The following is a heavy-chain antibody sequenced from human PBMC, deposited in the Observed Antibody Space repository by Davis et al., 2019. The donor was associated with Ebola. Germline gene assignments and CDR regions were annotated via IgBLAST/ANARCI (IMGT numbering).Heavy chain of an antibody. V-gene: IGHV2-5*02. CDR2: ISWDDDS. J-gene: IGHJ5*02. D-gene: IGHD1-26*01. Sequence: SGPTLVQPTQTLTLPRRFSGLPLPASAAAVGWVRQFPGKAPEWHALISWDDDSRYIPSLKNRLSIVKDISKSQVVLTVTNAEPVDTGTYFCVHKSTSYVGPLWFDPWGQGIVVTVSS. CDR3: VHKSTSYVGPLWFDP. CDR1: GLPLPASAAA.